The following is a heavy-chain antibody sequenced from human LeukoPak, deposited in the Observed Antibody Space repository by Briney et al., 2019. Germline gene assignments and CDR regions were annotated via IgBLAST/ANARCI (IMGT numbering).Heavy chain of an antibody. Sequence: ASVKVSCKASGFTFTSSDVQWVRQARGQRLEWMGWIIFGSGNTNYAQKFQERVTITRDMSTSTAYMELSSLRSGDTAVYYCAADRLLWFGELPIHGMDVWGKGTTVTVSS. CDR3: AADRLLWFGELPIHGMDV. V-gene: IGHV1-58*01. CDR1: GFTFTSSD. D-gene: IGHD3-10*01. J-gene: IGHJ6*04. CDR2: IIFGSGNT.